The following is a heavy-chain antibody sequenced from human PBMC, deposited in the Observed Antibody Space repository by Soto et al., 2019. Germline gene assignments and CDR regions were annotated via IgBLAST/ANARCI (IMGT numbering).Heavy chain of an antibody. D-gene: IGHD5-18*01. V-gene: IGHV1-46*03. CDR2: INPSGGST. CDR3: TRVSGYENAFDI. Sequence: QVQLVQSGAEVKKPGASVKVSCKASGYSFTSFYMHWVRQAPGQGLEWMGIINPSGGSTSYAQKFQGRVTMTRDTSTSTVYMELSSLRSEDTAVYSCTRVSGYENAFDIWGQGTRVTVSS. J-gene: IGHJ3*02. CDR1: GYSFTSFY.